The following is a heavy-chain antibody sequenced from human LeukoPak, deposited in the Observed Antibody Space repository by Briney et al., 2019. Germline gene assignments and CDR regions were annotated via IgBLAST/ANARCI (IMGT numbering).Heavy chain of an antibody. CDR3: ARDRGSSSTSCYFSYYYGMDV. D-gene: IGHD2-2*01. Sequence: VASVKVSCKASGYTFTSYGISWVRQAPGQGLEWMGWISAYNGNTNYAQKLQGRVTMTTDTSTSTAYMELRSLRSDDTAVYYCARDRGSSSTSCYFSYYYGMDVWGQGTTVTVSS. V-gene: IGHV1-18*01. J-gene: IGHJ6*02. CDR2: ISAYNGNT. CDR1: GYTFTSYG.